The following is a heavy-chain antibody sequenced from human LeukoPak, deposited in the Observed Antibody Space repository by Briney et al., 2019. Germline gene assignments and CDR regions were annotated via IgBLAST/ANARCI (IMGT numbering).Heavy chain of an antibody. D-gene: IGHD2-2*03. CDR3: ARLGRGYCSSTSCYGYYYYYMDV. CDR1: GGSISSHY. V-gene: IGHV4-59*08. Sequence: SETLSLTCTVSGGSISSHYWSWIRQPPGKGLEWIGYIYYSGSTNYNPSLKSRVTISVDTSKNQFSLKLSSVTAADTAVYYCARLGRGYCSSTSCYGYYYYYMDVWGKGTTVTVSS. CDR2: IYYSGST. J-gene: IGHJ6*03.